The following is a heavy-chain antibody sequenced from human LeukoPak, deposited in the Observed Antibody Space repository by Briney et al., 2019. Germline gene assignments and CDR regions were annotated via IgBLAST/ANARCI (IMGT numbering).Heavy chain of an antibody. CDR2: IDHSGST. CDR3: ARENDGSGSWTMTYYYYYYMDV. Sequence: PSETLSLTCTVSGYSISSGYYWGWIRPPPGKGLEWIGSIDHSGSTYYNPSLKSRVTISVDTSKNQFSLRLSSVTAADPAVYYCARENDGSGSWTMTYYYYYYMDVWGKGTTVTVSS. D-gene: IGHD3-10*01. CDR1: GYSISSGYY. V-gene: IGHV4-38-2*02. J-gene: IGHJ6*03.